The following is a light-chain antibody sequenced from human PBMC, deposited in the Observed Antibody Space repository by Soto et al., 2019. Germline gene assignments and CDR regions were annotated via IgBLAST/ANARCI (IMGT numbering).Light chain of an antibody. CDR3: QLYNTYPLT. CDR2: KAS. J-gene: IGKJ4*01. V-gene: IGKV1-5*03. CDR1: QTISNW. Sequence: DIQMTQSPSTLSASVGDRVTITCRASQTISNWLAWYQQKPGKAPNLLIYKASSLESGVPSRFSGSGSGTEFTLTISSLQTDDFATYYCQLYNTYPLTFGGGTKVEIK.